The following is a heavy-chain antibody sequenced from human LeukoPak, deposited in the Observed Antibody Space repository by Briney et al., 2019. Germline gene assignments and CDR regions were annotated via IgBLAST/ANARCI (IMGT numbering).Heavy chain of an antibody. CDR3: ARVSSGYYHGIYYYYYGMGV. V-gene: IGHV3-7*01. CDR1: GFTFSSYW. J-gene: IGHJ6*02. Sequence: GGSLRLSCAASGFTFSSYWMSWVRQAPGKGLEWVANIKQDGSEKYYVDSVKGRFTISRDNAKNSLYLQMNSLRAEDTAVYYCARVSSGYYHGIYYYYYGMGVWGQGTTVTVSS. CDR2: IKQDGSEK. D-gene: IGHD3-22*01.